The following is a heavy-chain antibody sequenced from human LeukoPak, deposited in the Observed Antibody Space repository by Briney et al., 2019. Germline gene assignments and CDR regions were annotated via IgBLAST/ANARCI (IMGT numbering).Heavy chain of an antibody. V-gene: IGHV3-23*01. CDR2: ISGSGGST. J-gene: IGHJ4*02. CDR3: AKETGYGDYGGKFDY. D-gene: IGHD4-17*01. CDR1: GFTFSSYA. Sequence: GGSLRLSCAASGFTFSSYAMSWVRQAPGKGLEWVSAISGSGGSTYYADSVKGRFTTSRDNSKNTLYLQMKSLRAEDTAVYYCAKETGYGDYGGKFDYWGQGTLVTVSS.